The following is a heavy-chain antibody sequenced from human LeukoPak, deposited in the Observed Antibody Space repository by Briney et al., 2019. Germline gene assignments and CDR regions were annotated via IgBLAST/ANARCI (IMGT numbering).Heavy chain of an antibody. J-gene: IGHJ4*02. CDR1: GYTFTGYY. CDR2: INPNSGGT. V-gene: IGHV1-2*02. CDR3: ARVLYCSSTSCPYFDY. D-gene: IGHD2-2*01. Sequence: ASVKVSCKASGYTFTGYYMHWVRQAPGQGLEWMGWINPNSGGTSYAQKFQGRVTMTRDTSISTAYMELSRLRSDDTAVYYCARVLYCSSTSCPYFDYWGQGTLVTVSS.